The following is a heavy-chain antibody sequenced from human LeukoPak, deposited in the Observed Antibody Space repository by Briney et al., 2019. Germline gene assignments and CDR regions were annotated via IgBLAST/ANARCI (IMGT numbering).Heavy chain of an antibody. CDR2: IYYSGST. J-gene: IGHJ4*02. V-gene: IGHV4-59*08. Sequence: SETLSLTCTVSGGSISSYYWSWIRQPPGKGLEWIGYIYYSGSTNYNPSLKSRVTISVDTSKNQFSLKLSSVTAADTAVYYCARQGRPDSYDSSGYYPFDYWGQGTLVTVSS. CDR3: ARQGRPDSYDSSGYYPFDY. D-gene: IGHD3-22*01. CDR1: GGSISSYY.